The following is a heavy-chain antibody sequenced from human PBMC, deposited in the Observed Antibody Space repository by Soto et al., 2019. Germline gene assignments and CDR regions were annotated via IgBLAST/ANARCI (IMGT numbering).Heavy chain of an antibody. V-gene: IGHV3-64D*06. CDR3: VKDSLNYGGNPTPNCFDD. CDR2: ISSNGGST. D-gene: IGHD4-17*01. CDR1: GFTFSSYA. Sequence: GGSLRLSCSASGFTFSSYAMHWVRQAPGKGLEYVSAISSNGGSTYYADSVKGRFTISRDNSKNTLYLQMSSLRAEDTAVYYCVKDSLNYGGNPTPNCFDDWGQGTLVTVSS. J-gene: IGHJ4*02.